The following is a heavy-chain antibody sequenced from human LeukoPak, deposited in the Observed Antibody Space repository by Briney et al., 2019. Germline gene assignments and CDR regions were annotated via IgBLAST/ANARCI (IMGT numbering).Heavy chain of an antibody. D-gene: IGHD3-22*01. CDR3: AKDYKGTYYYDSSGYYNDAFDI. J-gene: IGHJ3*02. CDR1: GGSISSFY. CDR2: IYYSGST. V-gene: IGHV4-59*01. Sequence: SETLSLTCTVSGGSISSFYWSWIRQPPGKGLEWIGYIYYSGSTNYNPSLKSRVTISVDTSKNQFSLKLSSVAAADTAVYYCAKDYKGTYYYDSSGYYNDAFDIWGQGTMVTVSS.